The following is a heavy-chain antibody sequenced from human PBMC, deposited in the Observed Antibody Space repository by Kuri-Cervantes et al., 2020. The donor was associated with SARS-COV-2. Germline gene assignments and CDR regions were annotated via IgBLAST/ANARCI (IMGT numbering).Heavy chain of an antibody. CDR3: ARDQYCSGGSCYDNYYYMDV. CDR1: GVSVSGGTYY. V-gene: IGHV4-61*10. J-gene: IGHJ6*03. D-gene: IGHD2-15*01. Sequence: SETLSLTCAVSGVSVSGGTYYWSWIRQPAGKGLEWIGHLDTSGSTTYNPSLKSRVTISIDTSKNQVSPKLSSVTAADTAVYYCARDQYCSGGSCYDNYYYMDVWGKGTTVTVSS. CDR2: LDTSGST.